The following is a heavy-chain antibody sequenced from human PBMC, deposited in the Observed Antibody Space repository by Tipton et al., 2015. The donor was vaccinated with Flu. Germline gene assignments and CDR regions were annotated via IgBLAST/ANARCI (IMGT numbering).Heavy chain of an antibody. V-gene: IGHV4-61*01. CDR1: GGSVSSGTFY. D-gene: IGHD6-19*01. CDR3: AAVAGNGNWFDP. Sequence: TLSLTCTVSGGSVSSGTFYWSWIRQPPGKGLEWLGYVYHTGATNYNPFLESRLTISVDTSKNQFSLKLRSVTAADTAVYYCAAVAGNGNWFDPWGQGTLVTVSS. J-gene: IGHJ5*02. CDR2: VYHTGAT.